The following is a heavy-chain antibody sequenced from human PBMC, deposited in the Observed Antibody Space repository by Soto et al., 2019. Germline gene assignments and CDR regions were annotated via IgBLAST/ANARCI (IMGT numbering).Heavy chain of an antibody. CDR3: AKPCQRSGYYYDFWYFDV. J-gene: IGHJ2*01. CDR1: GLTFSSYG. CDR2: ISHDGSPK. Sequence: QVQLVESGGGVVQPGRSLRLSCAASGLTFSSYGMHWVRQAPGKGLEWVAVISHDGSPKYYADSVRGRFTISRDNSNNTLYVQMVSLRPEDTALYYRAKPCQRSGYYYDFWYFDVWGRGTLVTVSS. D-gene: IGHD3-22*01. V-gene: IGHV3-30*18.